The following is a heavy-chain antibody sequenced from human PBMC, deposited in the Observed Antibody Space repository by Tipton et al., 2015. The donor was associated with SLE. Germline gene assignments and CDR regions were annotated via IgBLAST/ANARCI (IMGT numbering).Heavy chain of an antibody. V-gene: IGHV4-39*01. CDR2: FYSGGDT. Sequence: TLSLTCTVSGGSVRSVSYYWGWIRQPPGKGLEWIGNFYSGGDTYYSPSLKSRVTISAEMSKNQFSLKVRSVTAADTAFYFCARLTYGSFDHWGQGSLVTVSS. CDR3: ARLTYGSFDH. CDR1: GGSVRSVSYY. J-gene: IGHJ4*02. D-gene: IGHD3-10*01.